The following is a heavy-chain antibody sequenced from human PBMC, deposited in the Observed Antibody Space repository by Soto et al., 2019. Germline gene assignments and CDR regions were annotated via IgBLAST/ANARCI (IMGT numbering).Heavy chain of an antibody. Sequence: VQLVESGGDSVNPGGSMRLSCAASGFTFSQYWMHWVRQAPGKGLVWVSRIDGDGSRTDYADSVKGRFTIPRDNARNTLYLQMKGMRVDVVAVYYCMRGRRVEYSDGYDPFDYWCQGTVVTVSS. V-gene: IGHV3-74*01. CDR3: MRGRRVEYSDGYDPFDY. CDR2: IDGDGSRT. J-gene: IGHJ4*02. D-gene: IGHD5-18*01. CDR1: GFTFSQYW.